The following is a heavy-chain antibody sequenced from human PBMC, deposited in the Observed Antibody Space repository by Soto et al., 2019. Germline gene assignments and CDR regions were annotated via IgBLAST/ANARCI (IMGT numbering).Heavy chain of an antibody. CDR2: IYYSGST. Sequence: SETLSLTCTVSGGSISSYYWSWIRQPPGKGLEWIGYIYYSGSTNYNPSLKSRVTISVDTSKNQFSLKLSSVTAADTAVYYCARLDRPIKTHYSSNREGVDAFDIWGQGTMVTVSS. CDR1: GGSISSYY. J-gene: IGHJ3*02. V-gene: IGHV4-59*01. D-gene: IGHD6-13*01. CDR3: ARLDRPIKTHYSSNREGVDAFDI.